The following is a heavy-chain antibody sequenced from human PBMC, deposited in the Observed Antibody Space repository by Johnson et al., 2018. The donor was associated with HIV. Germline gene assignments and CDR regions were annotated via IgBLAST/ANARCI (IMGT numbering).Heavy chain of an antibody. Sequence: MQLVESGGGVVQPGRSLRLSCAASGFTFSSYAMHWVRQAPGKGLEWVAVISYDGSNKYYADSVKGRFTISRDNSKNTLYLQMNSLRAEDTTVYYCASAWGELDDAFDIWGQGTMVTVSS. V-gene: IGHV3-30-3*01. CDR1: GFTFSSYA. D-gene: IGHD1-26*01. J-gene: IGHJ3*02. CDR3: ASAWGELDDAFDI. CDR2: ISYDGSNK.